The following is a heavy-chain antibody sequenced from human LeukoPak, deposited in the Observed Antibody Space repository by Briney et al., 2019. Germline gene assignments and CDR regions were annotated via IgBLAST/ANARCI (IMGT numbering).Heavy chain of an antibody. CDR3: AKAPVRGNYDSSGFGDY. CDR2: ISGSGGST. CDR1: GFTFSSYA. J-gene: IGHJ4*02. V-gene: IGHV3-23*01. D-gene: IGHD3-22*01. Sequence: TGGSLRLSCAASGFTFSSYAMSWVRQAPGKGLEWVSAISGSGGSTYYADSVKGRFTISRDNSKNTLYLQMNSLRAEDTAVYYCAKAPVRGNYDSSGFGDYWGQGTLVTVSS.